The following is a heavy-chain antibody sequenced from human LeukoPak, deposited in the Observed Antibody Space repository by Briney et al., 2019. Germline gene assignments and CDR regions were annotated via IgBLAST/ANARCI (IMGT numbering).Heavy chain of an antibody. CDR2: IYYNGST. CDR1: GGSISTGVYY. Sequence: SETLSLTCAVSGGSISTGVYYWSWIRQPPGKGLEYIGYIYYNGSTNYNPSLKSRVTISVDTSKNQFSLRLSSVTAADTAVYFCARAPGRYCSGGSCLDYWGQGTLVTVSS. V-gene: IGHV4-61*08. D-gene: IGHD2-15*01. CDR3: ARAPGRYCSGGSCLDY. J-gene: IGHJ4*02.